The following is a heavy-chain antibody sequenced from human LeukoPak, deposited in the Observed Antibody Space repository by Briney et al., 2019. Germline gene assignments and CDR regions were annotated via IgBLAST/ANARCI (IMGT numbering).Heavy chain of an antibody. CDR1: GYTFTSYG. J-gene: IGHJ4*02. Sequence: VASVKVSCKASGYTFTSYGISWVRQAPGQGLEWMGWISAYNGNTNYAQKLQGRVTMTTDTSTSTAYMELRSLRSDDTAVYYCARSMPDGYNYEFDYWGQGTLVTVSS. D-gene: IGHD5-24*01. CDR3: ARSMPDGYNYEFDY. V-gene: IGHV1-18*01. CDR2: ISAYNGNT.